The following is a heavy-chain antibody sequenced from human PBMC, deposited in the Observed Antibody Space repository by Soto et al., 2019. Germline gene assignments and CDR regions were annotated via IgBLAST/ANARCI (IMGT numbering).Heavy chain of an antibody. J-gene: IGHJ4*02. Sequence: SETLSLTCAVYGGSFSGYYWSWIRQPPGKGLEWIGEINHSGSTTYNPSLKSRVTISVDTSKNKFSLKLSSVTAADTAVYYCARERGSGSYYYFDYWGQGTLVTVSS. D-gene: IGHD3-10*01. V-gene: IGHV4-34*01. CDR2: INHSGST. CDR3: ARERGSGSYYYFDY. CDR1: GGSFSGYY.